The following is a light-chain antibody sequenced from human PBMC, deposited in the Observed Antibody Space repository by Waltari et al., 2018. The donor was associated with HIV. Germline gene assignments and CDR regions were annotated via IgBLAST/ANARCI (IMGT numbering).Light chain of an antibody. V-gene: IGLV1-51*01. CDR2: DNN. CDR1: YSNIGNNY. Sequence: QSVLTQPPSVSAAPGQKVTISCSGTYSNIGNNYVAWYQQLPGTAPKLLIYDNNQRPSGIPDRFSGSKSGTSASLVITGLRSEDEAEYHCAAWDDSLDGPVVFGGGTKLTVL. J-gene: IGLJ2*01. CDR3: AAWDDSLDGPVV.